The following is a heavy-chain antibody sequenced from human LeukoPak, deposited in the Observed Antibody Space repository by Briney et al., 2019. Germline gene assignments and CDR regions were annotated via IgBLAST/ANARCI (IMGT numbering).Heavy chain of an antibody. CDR3: ARQSSSSLYYYYYMDV. Sequence: SETLSLTCTVSGGSISTFYWNWIRQPPGKGLEWIGHIYYSGSTNYNPSLKSRVTISVDTSKSQFSLNVSSVIAADTAVYYCARQSSSSLYYYYYMDVWAKGTTVTVSS. J-gene: IGHJ6*03. D-gene: IGHD6-13*01. CDR2: IYYSGST. V-gene: IGHV4-59*08. CDR1: GGSISTFY.